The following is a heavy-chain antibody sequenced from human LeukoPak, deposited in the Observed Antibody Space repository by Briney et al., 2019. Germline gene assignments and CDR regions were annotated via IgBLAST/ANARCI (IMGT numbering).Heavy chain of an antibody. CDR1: GFTFSNYG. D-gene: IGHD6-13*01. Sequence: GGSLRLSCAASGFTFSNYGMHWVRQAPGKGLEWVAVISSEGSVECYADSVKGRFTISRDNSKNTMYVQMNNLRPEDTALYYCTKEGQTPYTSKFSFDYWGQGTLVTVSS. V-gene: IGHV3-30*18. CDR3: TKEGQTPYTSKFSFDY. CDR2: ISSEGSVE. J-gene: IGHJ4*02.